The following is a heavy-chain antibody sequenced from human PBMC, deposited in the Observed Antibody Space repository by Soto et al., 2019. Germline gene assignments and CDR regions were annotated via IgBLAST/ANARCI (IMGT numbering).Heavy chain of an antibody. J-gene: IGHJ4*02. CDR3: ARERDGSGSYYSNYFDY. Sequence: ASVKVSCKASVYTFTGCYIHCVRQAPGQGLEWMGWINPNSGGTNYAQKFQGRVTMTRDTSKNQFSLKLSSVTAADTAVYYCARERDGSGSYYSNYFDYWGQGTLVTVSS. CDR1: VYTFTGCY. CDR2: INPNSGGT. D-gene: IGHD3-10*01. V-gene: IGHV1-2*02.